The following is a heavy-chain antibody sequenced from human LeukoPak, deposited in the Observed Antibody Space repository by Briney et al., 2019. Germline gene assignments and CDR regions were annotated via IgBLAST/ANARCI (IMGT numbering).Heavy chain of an antibody. D-gene: IGHD6-13*01. V-gene: IGHV4-39*01. J-gene: IGHJ4*02. CDR3: ASQRDLYSSSWYFDY. CDR2: IYYSGST. CDR1: GGSISSSSYY. Sequence: SETLSLTCTVSGGSISSSSYYWGWIRQPPGTGLEWIGSIYYSGSTYYNPSLKSRVSISVDTSKNQFSLKLSSVTAADTAVYYCASQRDLYSSSWYFDYWGQGTLVTVSS.